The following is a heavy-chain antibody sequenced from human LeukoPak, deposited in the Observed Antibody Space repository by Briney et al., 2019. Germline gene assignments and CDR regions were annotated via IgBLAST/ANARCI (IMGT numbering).Heavy chain of an antibody. CDR2: ISGSGSKT. V-gene: IGHV3-23*01. CDR3: VKEPRGYSFSFDI. CDR1: GFAFSTCA. Sequence: GGSLRLSCAASGFAFSTCAINWVRQAPGKGLEWVSAISGSGSKTFYADSVKGRFTISRDNPKNTLYLQMNSLRPEDTAVYYCVKEPRGYSFSFDIWGQGTMVTVSS. J-gene: IGHJ3*02. D-gene: IGHD5-18*01.